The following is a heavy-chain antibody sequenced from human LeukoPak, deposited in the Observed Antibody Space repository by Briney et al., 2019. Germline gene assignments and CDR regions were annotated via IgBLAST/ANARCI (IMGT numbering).Heavy chain of an antibody. CDR3: ARGNRGYSGYDFTY. J-gene: IGHJ4*02. Sequence: GASVKASCKASGYTFTSYDINWVRQATGQGLEWMGWMNPNSGNTGYAQKFQGRVTMTRNTSISTAYMELSSLRSEDTAVYYCARGNRGYSGYDFTYWGQGTLVTVSS. V-gene: IGHV1-8*01. D-gene: IGHD5-12*01. CDR1: GYTFTSYD. CDR2: MNPNSGNT.